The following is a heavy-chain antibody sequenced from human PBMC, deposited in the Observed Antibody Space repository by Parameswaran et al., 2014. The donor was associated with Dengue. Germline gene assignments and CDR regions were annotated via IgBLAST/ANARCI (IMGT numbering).Heavy chain of an antibody. J-gene: IGHJ6*02. CDR3: ARWHYSMDV. CDR2: IKQDGSEK. V-gene: IGHV3-7*01. Sequence: WIRQPPGKGLEWVANIKQDGSEKYYVDSVKGRFTISRDNAKNSLYLQMNNLRAEDTAVYYCARWHYSMDVWGQGTTVTVSS. D-gene: IGHD2-2*02.